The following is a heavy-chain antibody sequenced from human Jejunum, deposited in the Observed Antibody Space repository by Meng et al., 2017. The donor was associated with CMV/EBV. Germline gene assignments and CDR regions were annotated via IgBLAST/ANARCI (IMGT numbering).Heavy chain of an antibody. Sequence: TVSCGSISNYYWNWIRQAPGKGLEWIGYIYYSGSTNYNPSLKSRVTISVDTSKNQFSLNLRSVTAADTAVYYCARGGTSFFDQFFDYWGQGSLVTVSS. CDR1: CGSISNYY. CDR3: ARGGTSFFDQFFDY. CDR2: IYYSGST. V-gene: IGHV4-59*01. J-gene: IGHJ4*02. D-gene: IGHD2/OR15-2a*01.